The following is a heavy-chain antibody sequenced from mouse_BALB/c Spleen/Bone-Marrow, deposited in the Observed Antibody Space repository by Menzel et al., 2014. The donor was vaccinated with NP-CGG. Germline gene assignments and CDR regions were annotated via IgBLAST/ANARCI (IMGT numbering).Heavy chain of an antibody. J-gene: IGHJ4*01. D-gene: IGHD1-1*01. CDR2: ILPGSGTT. CDR3: ARSHYYGLYYAMDY. V-gene: IGHV1-9*01. Sequence: QVQLKESGAELMKPGASVKISCKTTGYTFSSYRIEWVKQRPGHGLEWIGEILPGSGTTNYNEKFKGKATFTADTSSNTAYMQLSSLTSEDSAVYYCARSHYYGLYYAMDYWGQGTSVTVSS. CDR1: GYTFSSYR.